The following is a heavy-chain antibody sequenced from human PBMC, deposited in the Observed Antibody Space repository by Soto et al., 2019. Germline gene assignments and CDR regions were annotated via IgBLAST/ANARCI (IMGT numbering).Heavy chain of an antibody. CDR1: GGTFSTYA. Sequence: ASVKVSCKASGGTFSTYAINWVRQAPGQGLEWMGIINPSGGTTSYAQKFQGRVTMTRDTSTSTVYMELSSLRSEDTAVYYCARGGGPGPFDYWGQGTLVTVSS. CDR3: ARGGGPGPFDY. CDR2: INPSGGTT. D-gene: IGHD2-15*01. V-gene: IGHV1-46*01. J-gene: IGHJ4*02.